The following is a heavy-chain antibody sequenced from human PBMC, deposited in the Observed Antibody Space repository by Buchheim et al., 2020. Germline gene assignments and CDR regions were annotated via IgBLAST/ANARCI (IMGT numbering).Heavy chain of an antibody. V-gene: IGHV3-7*04. J-gene: IGHJ4*02. Sequence: EVQLVESGGNLVQPGGSLRLSCAASGFTFSNYWMTWVRQAPGKGLEWVANIKEDGREIYYVDSVKGRFSISRDNAKNSLYLQMNGLGADETAVYYCARGWAAPDYWGQGTL. CDR2: IKEDGREI. D-gene: IGHD5-24*01. CDR3: ARGWAAPDY. CDR1: GFTFSNYW.